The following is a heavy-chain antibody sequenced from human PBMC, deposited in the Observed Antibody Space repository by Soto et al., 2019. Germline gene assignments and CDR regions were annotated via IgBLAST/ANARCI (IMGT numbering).Heavy chain of an antibody. V-gene: IGHV3-73*01. CDR3: TSQDAYSGYDFGY. Sequence: EVELVESGGGLVQPGGSLKLSCAASGFTLSGSAMHWVRQASGKGLEWVGRIRSKTNNYATAYAASVRGRFTISRDDSKNTAYLQMNSLKTGDTSVYYCTSQDAYSGYDFGYWGQGTLVTVSS. D-gene: IGHD5-12*01. CDR1: GFTLSGSA. J-gene: IGHJ4*02. CDR2: IRSKTNNYAT.